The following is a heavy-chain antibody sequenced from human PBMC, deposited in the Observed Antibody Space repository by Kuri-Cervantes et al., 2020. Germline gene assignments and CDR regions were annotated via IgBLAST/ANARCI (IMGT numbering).Heavy chain of an antibody. D-gene: IGHD1-26*01. V-gene: IGHV3-23*01. J-gene: IGHJ4*02. CDR1: GFTFSSYA. CDR2: ISGSGGST. Sequence: GGSLRLSCAASGFTFSSYAMSWVRQAPGKGLEWVSAISGSGGSTYYADSVKGRFTISRDNSKNTLYLQMNSLRAEDTAVYYCAREGAWELLGEPFDYWGQGTLVTVSS. CDR3: AREGAWELLGEPFDY.